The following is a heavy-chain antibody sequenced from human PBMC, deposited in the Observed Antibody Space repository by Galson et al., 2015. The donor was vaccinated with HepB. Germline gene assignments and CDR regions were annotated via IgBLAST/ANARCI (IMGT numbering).Heavy chain of an antibody. D-gene: IGHD4-17*01. CDR1: GFAFSSYT. Sequence: SLRLSCAASGFAFSSYTMNWVRQAPGKGLEWLSYISASGTYTNYADSVKGRFTISRDNAKNSLYLQMNSLRAEDTAVFYCARVAASDYGDHAHFDYWGQGTLVTVSS. CDR3: ARVAASDYGDHAHFDY. J-gene: IGHJ4*02. V-gene: IGHV3-21*05. CDR2: ISASGTYT.